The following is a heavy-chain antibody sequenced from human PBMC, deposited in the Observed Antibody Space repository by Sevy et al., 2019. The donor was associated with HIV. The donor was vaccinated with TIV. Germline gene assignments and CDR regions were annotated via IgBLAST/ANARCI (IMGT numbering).Heavy chain of an antibody. J-gene: IGHJ3*01. Sequence: SETLSLTCTVSGGSISSYYWSWIRQPPGKGLEWIGYIYYSGSTNYNPSLKSRVTISVDTSKNQFSLKLSSVTAADTAVYYCARGGLAAHYYDSSGPGAFDFWGQGTMVTVSS. CDR3: ARGGLAAHYYDSSGPGAFDF. D-gene: IGHD3-22*01. V-gene: IGHV4-59*01. CDR1: GGSISSYY. CDR2: IYYSGST.